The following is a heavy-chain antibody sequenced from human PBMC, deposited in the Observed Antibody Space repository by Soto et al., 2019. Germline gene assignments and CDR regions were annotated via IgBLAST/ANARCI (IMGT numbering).Heavy chain of an antibody. CDR1: GFTFRNYW. Sequence: EVQLVESGGGLVQPGGSLRLSCVASGFTFRNYWMSWLRQAPGKGLEWVANTNQDGRERYSVDSVKGRFTISRDNAKNSMHLQMNSLRAEDTAVYYCAREGSGYSTDWGQGTLVTVSS. D-gene: IGHD5-18*01. CDR2: TNQDGRER. V-gene: IGHV3-7*01. CDR3: AREGSGYSTD. J-gene: IGHJ4*02.